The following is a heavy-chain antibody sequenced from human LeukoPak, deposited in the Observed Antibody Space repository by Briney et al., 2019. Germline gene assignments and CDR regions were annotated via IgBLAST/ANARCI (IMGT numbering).Heavy chain of an antibody. CDR1: GGTFSSYA. D-gene: IGHD2-2*01. CDR2: IIPIFGTA. Sequence: SVKVSCKASGGTFSSYAISWVRQAPGQGLEWMGGIIPIFGTANYAQKFQGRVTITADESTSTAYMELSSLRSEDTAVYYCARDVVPAALGNWFDPWGQGTLVTVSS. J-gene: IGHJ5*02. CDR3: ARDVVPAALGNWFDP. V-gene: IGHV1-69*13.